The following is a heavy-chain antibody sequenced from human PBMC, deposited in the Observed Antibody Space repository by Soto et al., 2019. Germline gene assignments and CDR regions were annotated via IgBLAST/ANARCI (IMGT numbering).Heavy chain of an antibody. V-gene: IGHV4-59*11. CDR2: IYYTGYA. D-gene: IGHD3-16*01. CDR1: GDSFTKQY. Sequence: XETLSFPCSASGDSFTKQYWSWIRQAPGKGLEWIVYIYYTGYAKYTSSLQSRVTISLDAPKRQVSLSMTSVTAADTALYSCARGGDGLDVWGPGTAVTVSS. CDR3: ARGGDGLDV. J-gene: IGHJ6*02.